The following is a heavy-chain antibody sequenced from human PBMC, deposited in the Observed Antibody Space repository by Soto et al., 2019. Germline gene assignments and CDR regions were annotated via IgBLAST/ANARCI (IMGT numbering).Heavy chain of an antibody. CDR3: AKDTGVTYWYFDL. CDR2: ISWNSGSI. D-gene: IGHD2-21*02. Sequence: GGSLRLSCAASGFTFDDYAMHWVRQAPGKGLEWVSGISWNSGSIGYADSVKGRFTISRDNAKNSLYLQMNSLRAEDTALYYCAKDTGVTYWYFDLWGRGTLVTVSS. CDR1: GFTFDDYA. J-gene: IGHJ2*01. V-gene: IGHV3-9*01.